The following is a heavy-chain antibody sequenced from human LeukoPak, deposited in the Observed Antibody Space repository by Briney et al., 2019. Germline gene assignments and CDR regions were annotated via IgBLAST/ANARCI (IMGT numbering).Heavy chain of an antibody. CDR3: ARCSEQWLSDHFGY. Sequence: GESLKISCKGSGYTFTTYWIGWVRQLPGKGLEWMGIIYPGDSDTRYNPSFQGQVTISADKSISTAYLQWSSLKASDTAMYYCARCSEQWLSDHFGYWGQGTLVTVSS. CDR2: IYPGDSDT. V-gene: IGHV5-51*01. J-gene: IGHJ4*02. D-gene: IGHD6-19*01. CDR1: GYTFTTYW.